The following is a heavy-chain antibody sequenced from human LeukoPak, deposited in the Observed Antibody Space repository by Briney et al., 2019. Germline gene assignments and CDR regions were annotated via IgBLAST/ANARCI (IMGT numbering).Heavy chain of an antibody. D-gene: IGHD4-17*01. J-gene: IGHJ4*02. V-gene: IGHV3-23*01. CDR3: ANEGYGDYGWRGYYFDY. CDR1: GFTFSSYA. CDR2: ISGSGGST. Sequence: GGSLRLSCAASGFTFSSYAMSWVRQAPGKGLEWVSAISGSGGSTYYADSVKGRFTISRDNSKNTLYLQMNSLRAEDTAVYYCANEGYGDYGWRGYYFDYWGQGTLVTVSS.